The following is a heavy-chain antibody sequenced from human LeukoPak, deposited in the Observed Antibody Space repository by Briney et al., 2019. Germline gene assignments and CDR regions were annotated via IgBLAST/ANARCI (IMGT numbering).Heavy chain of an antibody. V-gene: IGHV4-34*01. CDR3: ARGLDPRAFDY. CDR1: GGSFSGYY. J-gene: IGHJ4*02. Sequence: PSETLSLTCAVYGGSFSGYYWSWIRQPPGKGLEWIGEINHSGSTNYNPSLKSRVTISVDTSKNQFSLKLSSVTAADTAVYYCARGLDPRAFDYWGQGTLDTVSS. CDR2: INHSGST.